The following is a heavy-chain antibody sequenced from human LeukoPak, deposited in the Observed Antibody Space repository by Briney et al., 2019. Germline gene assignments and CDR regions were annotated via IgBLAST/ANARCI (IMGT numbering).Heavy chain of an antibody. CDR2: INPSDDTR. D-gene: IGHD2-21*01. CDR1: GYIFTSYW. V-gene: IGHV1-46*01. CDR3: ARSRVVETSEVVLDF. Sequence: ASVKVSCAASGYIFTSYWIHWVRQAPGQGLEWKGVINPSDDTRSYAQKFQGRVTMTRDTSTSTVHMELSSLRSDDSAVYYCARSRVVETSEVVLDFWGQGPLVTVSS. J-gene: IGHJ4*02.